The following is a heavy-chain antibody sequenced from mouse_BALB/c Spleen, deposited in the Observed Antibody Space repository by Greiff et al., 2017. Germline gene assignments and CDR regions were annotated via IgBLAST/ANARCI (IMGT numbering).Heavy chain of an antibody. V-gene: IGHV14-1*02. Sequence: VQLKESGAELVRPGALVKLSCKASGFNIKDYYMHWVKQRPEQGLEWIGWIDPENGNTIYDPKFQGKASITADTSSNTAYLQLSSLTSEDTAVYYCAREGNYEAYWGQGTLVTVSA. CDR1: GFNIKDYY. J-gene: IGHJ3*01. D-gene: IGHD2-1*01. CDR2: IDPENGNT. CDR3: AREGNYEAY.